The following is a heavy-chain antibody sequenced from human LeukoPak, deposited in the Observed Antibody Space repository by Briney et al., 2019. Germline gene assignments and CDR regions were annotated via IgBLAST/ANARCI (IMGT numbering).Heavy chain of an antibody. CDR1: GYTFTDYY. D-gene: IGHD4-11*01. CDR2: INPNGGET. CDR3: ARDRDYSNTERGFDY. V-gene: IGHV1-2*02. J-gene: IGHJ4*02. Sequence: ASVKVSCKTSGYTFTDYYIHWVRQAPGQGLEWMGWINPNGGETNSAQKFQGRVTMTGDTSISTAYMELRRVTSDDTAVCYCARDRDYSNTERGFDYWGQGTLVTVSS.